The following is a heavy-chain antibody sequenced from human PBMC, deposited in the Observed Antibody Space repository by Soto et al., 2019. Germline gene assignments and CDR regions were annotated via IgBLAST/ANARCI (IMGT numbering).Heavy chain of an antibody. J-gene: IGHJ4*02. Sequence: SETLALTCAVYGGSFSGYYWSWIRQPPGKGLEWIGEINHSGSTNYNPSLKSRVTITRDMSTSTAYMELSSLRSEDTAVYYCAADYYDFWSGYYNFDYWGQGTLVTVSS. V-gene: IGHV4-34*01. D-gene: IGHD3-3*01. CDR3: AADYYDFWSGYYNFDY. CDR1: GGSFSGYY. CDR2: INHSGST.